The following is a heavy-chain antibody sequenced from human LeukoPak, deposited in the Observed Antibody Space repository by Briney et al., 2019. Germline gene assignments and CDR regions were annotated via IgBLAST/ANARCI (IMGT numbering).Heavy chain of an antibody. CDR1: GYTFTSYS. V-gene: IGHV1-18*03. J-gene: IGHJ4*02. Sequence: ASVKLSCKASGYTFTSYSISWVRQAPGQGLEWMAWIRGNNDNTKYAQKFQGRVTLTTDTSTSTAYMKLRGLTSDDMAVYYCVRDSAYSPDYWGQGTLVTVSP. CDR2: IRGNNDNT. D-gene: IGHD5-12*01. CDR3: VRDSAYSPDY.